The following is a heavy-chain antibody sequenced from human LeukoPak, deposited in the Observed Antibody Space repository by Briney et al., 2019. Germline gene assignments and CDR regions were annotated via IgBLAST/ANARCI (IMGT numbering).Heavy chain of an antibody. CDR1: GFTFSSYS. Sequence: GGSLRLSCAASGFTFSSYSMNWVRQAPGKGLEWVSSISSSSSCLYYADSVKGRSTISRDNAKNSLYLQMNSLRAEDTAVYYCARGRNWFDPWGQGTLVTVSS. CDR3: ARGRNWFDP. CDR2: ISSSSSCL. J-gene: IGHJ5*02. V-gene: IGHV3-21*01.